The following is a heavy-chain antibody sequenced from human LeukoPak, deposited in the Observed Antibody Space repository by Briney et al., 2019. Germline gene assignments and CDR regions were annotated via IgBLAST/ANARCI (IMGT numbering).Heavy chain of an antibody. CDR2: IYHSGST. CDR3: TRENFDYGDYG. Sequence: GSLRLSCAASGFTFSSYAMSWVRQPPGKGLEWIGEIYHSGSTNYNLSLKSRVTISVDKSKNQFSLKLSSVTAADTAVYYCTRENFDYGDYGWGQGTLVTVSS. CDR1: GFTFSSYAM. V-gene: IGHV4-4*02. J-gene: IGHJ4*02. D-gene: IGHD4-17*01.